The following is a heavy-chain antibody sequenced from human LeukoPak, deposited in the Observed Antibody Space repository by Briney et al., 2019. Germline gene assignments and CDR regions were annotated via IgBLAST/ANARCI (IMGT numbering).Heavy chain of an antibody. CDR1: GFTFSTYG. J-gene: IGHJ4*02. CDR3: AKGWSGYCSGGSCSPYALDY. Sequence: LAGGSLRLSCAASGFTFSTYGMHWVRQAPGKGLEWVAFIRYDGRNKYYADSVKGRFTISRDNSKNTLYLQMNSLRAEDTAVYYCAKGWSGYCSGGSCSPYALDYWGQGTLVTVSS. V-gene: IGHV3-30*02. CDR2: IRYDGRNK. D-gene: IGHD2-15*01.